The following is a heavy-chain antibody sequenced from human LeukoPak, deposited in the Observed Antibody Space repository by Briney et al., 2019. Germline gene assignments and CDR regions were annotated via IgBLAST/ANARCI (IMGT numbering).Heavy chain of an antibody. CDR3: ARQGCTNGVCYVADY. J-gene: IGHJ4*02. D-gene: IGHD2-8*01. CDR2: ISGSGGST. Sequence: PGGSLRLSCAASGFTFSSYAMSWVRQAPGKGLEWVSAISGSGGSTYYADSVKGRFTISRDNSKNTLYLQMNSLRAEDTAVYYCARQGCTNGVCYVADYWGQGTLVTVSS. V-gene: IGHV3-23*01. CDR1: GFTFSSYA.